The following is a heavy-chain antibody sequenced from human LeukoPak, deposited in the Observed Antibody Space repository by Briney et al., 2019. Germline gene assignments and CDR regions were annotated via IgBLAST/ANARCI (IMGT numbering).Heavy chain of an antibody. Sequence: SETLSLTCAVSGYSISSGYYWGWIRQPPGKGLEWIGSIYHSGSTYYNPSLKSRVTISVDTSKNQFSLKLSSVTAADTAVYYCARDSCSSTSCYRRDLYYYYYMDVWGKGTTVTVSS. CDR1: GYSISSGYY. CDR3: ARDSCSSTSCYRRDLYYYYYMDV. CDR2: IYHSGST. V-gene: IGHV4-38-2*02. J-gene: IGHJ6*03. D-gene: IGHD2-2*01.